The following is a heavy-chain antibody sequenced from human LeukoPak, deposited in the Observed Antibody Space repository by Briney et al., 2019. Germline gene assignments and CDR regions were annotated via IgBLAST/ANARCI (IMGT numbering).Heavy chain of an antibody. Sequence: GGSLRLSCTTSGVTFNDYVMHWVRPAPGKGLEWVAGISWNRNTIGYADSLRDRFTIFRDDAENSLYLQINSLRPEDTAIYYCAKDADDSGDYVGIDYWGQGILVTVSS. CDR1: GVTFNDYV. CDR3: AKDADDSGDYVGIDY. D-gene: IGHD4-17*01. CDR2: ISWNRNTI. V-gene: IGHV3-9*01. J-gene: IGHJ4*02.